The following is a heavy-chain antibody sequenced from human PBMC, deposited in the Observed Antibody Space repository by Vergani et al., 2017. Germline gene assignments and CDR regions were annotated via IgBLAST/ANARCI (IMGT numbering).Heavy chain of an antibody. CDR2: IIPIFGTA. V-gene: IGHV1-69*06. J-gene: IGHJ5*02. D-gene: IGHD3-10*01. CDR1: GGTFSSYA. CDR3: ASGNPVFYGSGLDP. Sequence: QVQLVQSGAEVKKPGSSVKVSCKASGGTFSSYAISWVRQAPGQGLEWMGGIIPIFGTANYAQKLQGRVTMTTDTSTSTAYMELRSLRSDDTAVYYCASGNPVFYGSGLDPWGQGTLVTGSS.